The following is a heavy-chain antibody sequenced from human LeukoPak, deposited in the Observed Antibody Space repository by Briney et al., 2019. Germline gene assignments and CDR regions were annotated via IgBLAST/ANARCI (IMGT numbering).Heavy chain of an antibody. V-gene: IGHV3-21*01. CDR3: ARDGITTVRGVTSHFDY. Sequence: GGSLRLSCAASGFTFSSYSMNWVRQAPGKGLEWVSSISSSSSYIYYADSVKGRFTISRDNAKNSLYLQMNSLRAEDTAVYYCARDGITTVRGVTSHFDYWGQGTLVTVSS. CDR2: ISSSSSYI. D-gene: IGHD3-10*01. CDR1: GFTFSSYS. J-gene: IGHJ4*02.